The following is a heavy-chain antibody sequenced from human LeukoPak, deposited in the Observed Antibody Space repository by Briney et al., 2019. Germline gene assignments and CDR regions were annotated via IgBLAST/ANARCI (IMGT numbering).Heavy chain of an antibody. CDR2: IYYSGST. CDR1: GGSFSSYY. D-gene: IGHD6-6*01. CDR3: ARGDTVAARPGRFDY. J-gene: IGHJ4*02. V-gene: IGHV4-59*12. Sequence: SETLSLTCAVYGGSFSSYYWSWIRQPPGKGLEWIGYIYYSGSTNYNPSLKSRVTISVDTSKNQFSLKLSSVTAADTAVYYCARGDTVAARPGRFDYWGQGTLVTVSS.